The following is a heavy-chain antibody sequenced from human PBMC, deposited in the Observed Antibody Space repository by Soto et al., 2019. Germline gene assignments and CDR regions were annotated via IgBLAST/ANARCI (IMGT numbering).Heavy chain of an antibody. V-gene: IGHV3-23*01. J-gene: IGHJ4*02. D-gene: IGHD3-10*01. Sequence: EVQLLEYGGGLVQPGGSLRHSCAASGFTFSSYAMSWVRQAPGKGLEWVSGISGSGGSTYYADSVKGRFTISRDKSKNTLYLQTNSLRAEATAVDYCAKSVLVLGTVAYWGQGALVTVSS. CDR3: AKSVLVLGTVAY. CDR1: GFTFSSYA. CDR2: ISGSGGST.